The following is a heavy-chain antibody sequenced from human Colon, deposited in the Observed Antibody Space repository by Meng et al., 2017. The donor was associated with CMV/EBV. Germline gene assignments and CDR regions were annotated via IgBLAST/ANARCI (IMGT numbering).Heavy chain of an antibody. J-gene: IGHJ4*02. V-gene: IGHV3-9*01. CDR1: GFTFDDYA. D-gene: IGHD3-22*01. Sequence: GGSLRLSCAASGFTFDDYAMHWVRQAPGKGLEWVSGISWNSGSIGYADSVKGRFTISRDNAKNSLYLQMNSLRAEDTALYYRAKASNYYDSSGMFDYWGQGTLVTVSS. CDR3: AKASNYYDSSGMFDY. CDR2: ISWNSGSI.